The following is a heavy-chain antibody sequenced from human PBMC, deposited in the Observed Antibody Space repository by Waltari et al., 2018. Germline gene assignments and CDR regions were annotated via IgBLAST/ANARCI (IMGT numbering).Heavy chain of an antibody. D-gene: IGHD1-20*01. J-gene: IGHJ3*02. Sequence: EVQLLPSGAELVKPGTTVKIPCKVSGYSFSDYYIPWVQQAPGKGLQLMGLIDPEDGETIYADNFRDTITLTADTSTNTAYLELNNVSSQDTAVFYCATALGDNISASRAFEIWGQGTMITVAS. V-gene: IGHV1-69-2*01. CDR3: ATALGDNISASRAFEI. CDR2: IDPEDGET. CDR1: GYSFSDYY.